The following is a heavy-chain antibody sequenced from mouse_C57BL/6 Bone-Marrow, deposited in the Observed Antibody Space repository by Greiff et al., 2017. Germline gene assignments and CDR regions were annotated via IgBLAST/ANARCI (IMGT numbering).Heavy chain of an antibody. J-gene: IGHJ4*01. CDR1: GYTFTGYW. CDR2: ILPGSGST. CDR3: ASGRHVCLDY. Sequence: QVQLQQSGAELMKPGASVKLSCKATGYTFTGYWIEWVKQRPGHGLEWIGEILPGSGSTNYNEKFKSKATFTADTSSNTAYMQISSMSTEESAIYYCASGRHVCLDYWGQGTLVTVSS. V-gene: IGHV1-9*01.